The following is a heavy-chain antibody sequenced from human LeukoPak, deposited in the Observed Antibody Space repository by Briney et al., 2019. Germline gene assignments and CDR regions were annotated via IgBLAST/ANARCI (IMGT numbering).Heavy chain of an antibody. J-gene: IGHJ4*02. CDR1: GFTFSSYG. D-gene: IGHD3-10*01. Sequence: GGSLRLSCAASGFTFSSYGMHWVRQAPGKGLEWVAVISYDGSNKYYADSVKGRFTISRDNSKNTLYLQMNSLRAEDTAVYYCARQDRAVTMVRGVIYYWGQGTLVTVSS. CDR3: ARQDRAVTMVRGVIYY. CDR2: ISYDGSNK. V-gene: IGHV3-30*03.